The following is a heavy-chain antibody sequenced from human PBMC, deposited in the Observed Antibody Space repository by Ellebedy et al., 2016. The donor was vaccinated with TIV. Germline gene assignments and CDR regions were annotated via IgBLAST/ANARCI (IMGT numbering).Heavy chain of an antibody. CDR1: GGSFNNYA. J-gene: IGHJ4*02. CDR2: IIPVFGSS. Sequence: AASVQVSCKASGGSFNNYAFNWVRQPPGQGLEWMGVIIPVFGSSNYAQRFRGRVTLTADTSAGTAYIELSRLSSEDTAKYYCAGALGYSVYGSHWGEGSLVIVSS. D-gene: IGHD5/OR15-5a*01. V-gene: IGHV1-69*06. CDR3: AGALGYSVYGSH.